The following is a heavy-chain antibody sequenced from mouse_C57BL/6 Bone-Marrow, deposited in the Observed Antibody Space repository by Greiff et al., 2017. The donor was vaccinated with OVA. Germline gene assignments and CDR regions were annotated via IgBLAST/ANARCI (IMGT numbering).Heavy chain of an antibody. CDR2: IDPSDSYT. V-gene: IGHV1-69*01. CDR1: GYTFTSYW. D-gene: IGHD1-1*01. CDR3: ARNHCYGSSSYYFDY. Sequence: QVQLQQPGAELVMPGASVKLSCKASGYTFTSYWMHWVKQRPGQGLEWIGEIDPSDSYTNYNQKFKGKSTLTVDKSSSTAYMQLSNLTSEDSAVYDFARNHCYGSSSYYFDYWGQGTTLTVSS. J-gene: IGHJ2*01.